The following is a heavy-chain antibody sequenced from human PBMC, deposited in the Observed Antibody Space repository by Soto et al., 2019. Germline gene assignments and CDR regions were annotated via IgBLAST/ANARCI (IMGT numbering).Heavy chain of an antibody. CDR2: LYYGRSA. Sequence: QVQLQESGPGLVKPSETLSLTCAVSGDSISTYYCMWIRQPPGKGLESIGYLYYGRSANYNPSLKSRVTLSVDTSTNQCSLTLSSLTAAGTAVYYCALRSMAVVPEYWGQGTLVTVSS. D-gene: IGHD3-22*01. CDR1: GDSISTYY. J-gene: IGHJ4*02. CDR3: ALRSMAVVPEY. V-gene: IGHV4-59*01.